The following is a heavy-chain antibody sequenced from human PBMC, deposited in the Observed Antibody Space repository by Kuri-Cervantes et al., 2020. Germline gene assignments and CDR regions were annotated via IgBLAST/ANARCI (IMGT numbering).Heavy chain of an antibody. CDR1: GFTFSSYA. D-gene: IGHD3-10*01. CDR3: ARAGTMVRTRMDV. V-gene: IGHV3-21*01. J-gene: IGHJ6*02. Sequence: GGSLRLSCAASGFTFSSYAMHWVRQAPGKGLEWVSSISSSSSYIYYADSVKGRFTISRDNAKNPLYLQMNSLRAEDTAVYYCARAGTMVRTRMDVWGQGTTVTVSS. CDR2: ISSSSSYI.